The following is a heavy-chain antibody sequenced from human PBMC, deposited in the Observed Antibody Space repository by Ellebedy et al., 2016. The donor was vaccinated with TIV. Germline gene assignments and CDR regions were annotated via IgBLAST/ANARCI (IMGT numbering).Heavy chain of an antibody. V-gene: IGHV3-7*03. D-gene: IGHD3-16*01. J-gene: IGHJ4*02. CDR3: VTWGQSYGR. CDR2: INPDGSAE. CDR1: GFLISGDW. Sequence: GESLKIPCAASGFLISGDWMSWVRQAPGKGLEWVAHINPDGSAESYVDSVKGRFTISRDNAKRSMFLKMNSLRVDDTAVYYCVTWGQSYGRWGQGSLVTISS.